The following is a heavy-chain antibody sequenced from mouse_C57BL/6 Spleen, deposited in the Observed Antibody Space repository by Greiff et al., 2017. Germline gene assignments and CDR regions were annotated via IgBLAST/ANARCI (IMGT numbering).Heavy chain of an antibody. Sequence: EVKVVESGGGLVKPGGSLKLSCAASGFTFSSYAMSWVRQTPEKRLEWVATISDGGSYTYYPDNVKGRFTISRDNAKNNLYLQMSHLKSEDTAMYYCAREGLDYAMDYWGQGTSVTVSS. CDR2: ISDGGSYT. CDR3: AREGLDYAMDY. V-gene: IGHV5-4*01. D-gene: IGHD2-4*01. CDR1: GFTFSSYA. J-gene: IGHJ4*01.